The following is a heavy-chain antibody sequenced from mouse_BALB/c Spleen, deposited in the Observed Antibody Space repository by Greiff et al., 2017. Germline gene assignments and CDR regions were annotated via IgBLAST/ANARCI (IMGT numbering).Heavy chain of an antibody. CDR1: GFTFSSYG. Sequence: EVKVVESGGGLVQPGGSLKLSCAASGFTFSSYGMSWVRQTPDKRLELVATINSNGGSTYYPDSVKGRFTISRDNAKNTLYLQMSSLKSEDTAMYYCARDHYYGSSWYFDVWGAGTTVTVSS. V-gene: IGHV5-6-3*01. CDR2: INSNGGST. J-gene: IGHJ1*01. CDR3: ARDHYYGSSWYFDV. D-gene: IGHD1-1*01.